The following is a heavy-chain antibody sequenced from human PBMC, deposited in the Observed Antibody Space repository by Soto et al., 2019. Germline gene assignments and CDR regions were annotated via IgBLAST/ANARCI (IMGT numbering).Heavy chain of an antibody. CDR2: INQDGSEK. CDR1: GFTFRSYW. D-gene: IGHD1-26*01. Sequence: GGSLRRSCAVSGFTFRSYWMGWVRQTPGKGLECVVNINQDGSEKYYVDSVKGRFNISRDNAKNSLYLQTNSLRAEDTAVYYCARELIVGPAEYFQHWGQGTLVTVSS. V-gene: IGHV3-7*01. CDR3: ARELIVGPAEYFQH. J-gene: IGHJ1*01.